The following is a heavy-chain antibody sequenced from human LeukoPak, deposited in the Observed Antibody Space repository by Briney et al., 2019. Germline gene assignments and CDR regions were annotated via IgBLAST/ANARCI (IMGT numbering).Heavy chain of an antibody. CDR2: ISAYNGNT. J-gene: IGHJ5*02. CDR1: GYTFTSYG. CDR3: ARDNSVLWFGELYSNWFDP. D-gene: IGHD3-10*01. Sequence: ASVKVCCKASGYTFTSYGISWVRQAPGQGLEWMGWISAYNGNTNYAQKLQGRVTMTTDTSTSTVYMELSSLRSEDTAVYYCARDNSVLWFGELYSNWFDPWGQGTLVTVSS. V-gene: IGHV1-18*01.